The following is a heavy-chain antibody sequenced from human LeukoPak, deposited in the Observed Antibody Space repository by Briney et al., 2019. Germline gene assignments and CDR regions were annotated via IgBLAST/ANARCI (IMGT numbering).Heavy chain of an antibody. Sequence: LRLSCAASGFTFTSYSMNWIRQHPGKGLEWIGYIYYSGSTYYNPSLKSRVTISVDTSKNQFSLKLSSVTAADTAVYYCARDEYYFDYWGQGTLVTVSS. CDR1: GFTFTSYS. J-gene: IGHJ4*02. CDR3: ARDEYYFDY. CDR2: IYYSGST. V-gene: IGHV4-31*02.